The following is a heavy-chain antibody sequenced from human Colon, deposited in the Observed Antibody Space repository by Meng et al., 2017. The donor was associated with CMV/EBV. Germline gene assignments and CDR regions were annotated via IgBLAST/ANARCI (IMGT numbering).Heavy chain of an antibody. V-gene: IGHV1-69*05. CDR2: IIPIFGTA. D-gene: IGHD3-3*01. CDR3: ARGWSATDY. Sequence: KVYCKASGGTFRSYAIRWVRQAPGQGLEWMGGIIPIFGTANYAQKFQGRVTITTDESTSTAYMELSSLRSEDTAVYYCARGWSATDYWGQGTLVTVSS. CDR1: GGTFRSYA. J-gene: IGHJ4*02.